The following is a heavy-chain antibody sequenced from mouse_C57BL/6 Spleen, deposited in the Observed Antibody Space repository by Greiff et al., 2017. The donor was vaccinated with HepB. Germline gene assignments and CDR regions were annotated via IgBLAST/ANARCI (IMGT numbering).Heavy chain of an antibody. V-gene: IGHV5-17*01. Sequence: EVQGVESGGGLVKPGGSLKLSCAASGFTFSDYGMHWVRQAPEKGLEWVAYISSGSSTIYYADTVKGRFTISRDNAKNTLFLQMTSLRSEDTAMYYCARPITTVVARGYYFDYWGQGTTLTVSS. CDR1: GFTFSDYG. CDR3: ARPITTVVARGYYFDY. D-gene: IGHD1-1*01. CDR2: ISSGSSTI. J-gene: IGHJ2*01.